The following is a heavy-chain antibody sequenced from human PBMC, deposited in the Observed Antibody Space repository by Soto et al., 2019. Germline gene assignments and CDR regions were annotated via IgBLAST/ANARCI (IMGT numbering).Heavy chain of an antibody. Sequence: VQLVQSGAEVKKPGSSVKVSCKASGGTFSSYAISWVRQAPGQGLEWMGGIIPIFGTANYAQKFQGRVTITADKSTSTAYMELSSLRSEDTAVYYCARKYCSSTSCKYYGMDVWGQGTTVTVSS. CDR2: IIPIFGTA. D-gene: IGHD2-2*01. V-gene: IGHV1-69*06. CDR1: GGTFSSYA. CDR3: ARKYCSSTSCKYYGMDV. J-gene: IGHJ6*02.